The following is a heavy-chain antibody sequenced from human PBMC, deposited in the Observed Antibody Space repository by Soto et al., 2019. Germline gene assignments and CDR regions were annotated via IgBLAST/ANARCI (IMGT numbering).Heavy chain of an antibody. CDR3: AKTVGATKCEDY. V-gene: IGHV3-23*01. CDR2: ISNSDDVG. J-gene: IGHJ4*02. Sequence: EVQLLESGGAFIQPTGSLRLSCSASGFNFTNHVINWVRQAPGKGLEWVSSISNSDDVGFYADSVRGRFIVSRDISTNSVFLQMNFLRVEDTAIYYCAKTVGATKCEDYWGQGTLVTVSS. CDR1: GFNFTNHV. D-gene: IGHD1-26*01.